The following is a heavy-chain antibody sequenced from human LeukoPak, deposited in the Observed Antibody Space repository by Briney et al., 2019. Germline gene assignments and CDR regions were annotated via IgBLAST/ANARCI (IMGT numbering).Heavy chain of an antibody. D-gene: IGHD2-8*02. CDR3: ARVAVSGPTGWFDS. CDR2: ISSSSSYI. J-gene: IGHJ5*01. V-gene: IGHV3-21*01. CDR1: EFTFSSYS. Sequence: GGSLRLSCAASEFTFSSYSMNWVRQAPGKGLEWVSSISSSSSYIYYADSVKGRFTISRDNAKNSLYLQMNSLRAEDTAVYYCARVAVSGPTGWFDSWGQGTLVIVSS.